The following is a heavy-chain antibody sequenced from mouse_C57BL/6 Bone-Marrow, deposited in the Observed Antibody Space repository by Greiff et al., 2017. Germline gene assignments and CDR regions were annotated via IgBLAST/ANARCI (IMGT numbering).Heavy chain of an antibody. V-gene: IGHV1-69*01. CDR1: GYTFTSYW. CDR3: ARKAIYYGYYYAMDY. CDR2: IDPSDSYT. D-gene: IGHD1-1*02. Sequence: QVQLQQPGAELVMPGASVKLSCKASGYTFTSYWMHWVKQRPGQGLEWIGEIDPSDSYTNYNQKFKGKSTLTVDKSSSTAYMQLSSLTSEDSAVYYWARKAIYYGYYYAMDYWGQGTSVTVSA. J-gene: IGHJ4*01.